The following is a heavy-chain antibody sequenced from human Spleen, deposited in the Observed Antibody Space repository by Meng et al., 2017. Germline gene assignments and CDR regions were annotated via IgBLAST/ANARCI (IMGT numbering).Heavy chain of an antibody. CDR3: ARGTPGRSYSDY. J-gene: IGHJ4*02. CDR2: LGAHDGDT. V-gene: IGHV1-18*04. CDR1: GGTFRNYT. Sequence: QVQLVQSGAGVKSPGASVKVSCKASGGTFRNYTITWVRQAPGQGLEWMAWLGAHDGDTSHAPRFQGRVTVTADRPTATAYMELRNLRSDDTGVYYCARGTPGRSYSDYWGQGTLVTVSS. D-gene: IGHD3-10*01.